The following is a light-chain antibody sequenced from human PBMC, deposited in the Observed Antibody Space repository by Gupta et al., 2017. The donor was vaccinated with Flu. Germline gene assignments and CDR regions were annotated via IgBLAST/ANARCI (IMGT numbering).Light chain of an antibody. CDR3: SSYTGSTTLYV. J-gene: IGLJ1*01. V-gene: IGLV2-14*01. CDR1: RSDISGYNY. Sequence: QAALTQPASVSGSPVQSITIPCTGTRSDISGYNYVSWYQQHPGKAPKLMIYEVNNRHSGVANRFSGSKYGSTAALTIAGLQAEEEADYYCSSYTGSTTLYVFGTGTKVTVL. CDR2: EVN.